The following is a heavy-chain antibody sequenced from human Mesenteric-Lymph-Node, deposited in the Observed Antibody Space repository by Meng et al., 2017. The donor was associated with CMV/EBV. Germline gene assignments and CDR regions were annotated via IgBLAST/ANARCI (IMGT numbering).Heavy chain of an antibody. D-gene: IGHD1-1*01. CDR1: GFTFDDYA. V-gene: IGHV3-9*01. J-gene: IGHJ5*02. CDR2: INWGGDRI. CDR3: AKEGETGTTYGFSRFDP. Sequence: SLKISCATSGFTFDDYAIHWVRQAPGKGLEWVSGINWGGDRIAYADSVKGRFTISRDSASTSLYLQMNALRPEDTALYYCAKEGETGTTYGFSRFDPWGQGTLVTVSS.